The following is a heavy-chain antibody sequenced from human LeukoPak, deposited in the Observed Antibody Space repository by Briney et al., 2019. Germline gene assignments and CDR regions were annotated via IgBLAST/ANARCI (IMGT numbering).Heavy chain of an antibody. J-gene: IGHJ5*02. D-gene: IGHD5-18*01. CDR1: GGSFSGYY. CDR2: INHSGST. Sequence: SETLSLTCAVYGGSFSGYYWSWIRQPPGKGLEWIGEINHSGSTNYNPSLKSRVTISVDTSKNQFSLKLSSVTAADTAVYYCARGGIQLWKTWGQGTLVTVSS. CDR3: ARGGIQLWKT. V-gene: IGHV4-34*01.